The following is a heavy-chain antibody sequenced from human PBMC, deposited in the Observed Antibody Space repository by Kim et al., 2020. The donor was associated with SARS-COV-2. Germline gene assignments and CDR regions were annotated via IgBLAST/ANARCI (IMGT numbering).Heavy chain of an antibody. CDR1: GFTFNSYA. D-gene: IGHD1-26*01. CDR3: AKDSTQWVGTTTGFDY. CDR2: ISGSGGST. V-gene: IGHV3-23*01. Sequence: GGSLRLSCAVSGFTFNSYAMSWVRQAPGKGLEWVSAISGSGGSTYYADSVKGRFTISRDNSKNTLYLQMNSLRAEDTAVYYCAKDSTQWVGTTTGFDYWGQGTLVTVSS. J-gene: IGHJ4*02.